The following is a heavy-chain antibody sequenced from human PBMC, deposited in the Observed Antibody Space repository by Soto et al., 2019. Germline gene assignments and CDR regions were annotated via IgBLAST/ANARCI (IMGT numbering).Heavy chain of an antibody. CDR3: ARGRFRRTWFDP. CDR2: MNPDSGNT. CDR1: GYTFTNYD. D-gene: IGHD3-16*01. J-gene: IGHJ5*02. V-gene: IGHV1-8*01. Sequence: QVQLVQSGAEVKKPGASVKVSCKASGYTFTNYDIHWVRQATGQVLEWMGWMNPDSGNTGQSKQFQGRVTMTRDTSISTAYMEMSSLRSDDTAVYYCARGRFRRTWFDPWGQGTLVTVSS.